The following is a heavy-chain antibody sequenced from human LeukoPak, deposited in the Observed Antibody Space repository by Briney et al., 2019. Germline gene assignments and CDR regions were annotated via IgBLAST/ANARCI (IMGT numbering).Heavy chain of an antibody. CDR2: IYTSGSP. J-gene: IGHJ2*01. CDR3: AQLTSSWYQDWYFDL. CDR1: SGSISSYD. D-gene: IGHD6-13*01. V-gene: IGHV4-4*07. Sequence: PSETLSLTCTVSSGSISSYDWRWIRQPAGKGLEWVGRIYTSGSPNYNPSLKSRVTMSVGTSKDQFALKLSSVTAADTAVDYCAQLTSSWYQDWYFDLWGRGTLVTVSS.